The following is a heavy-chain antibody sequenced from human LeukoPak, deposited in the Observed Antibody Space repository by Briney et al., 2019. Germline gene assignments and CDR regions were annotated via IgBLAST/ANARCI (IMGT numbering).Heavy chain of an antibody. CDR1: GYTFTGYY. Sequence: ASVKVSCKASGYTFTGYYIHWVRQAPGQGLEWMGWISPNSGGRNYAQKLQGRVTMTRDTSVSTAHMELSNVRSDDTAVYYCARGTTVTTPFDYWGQGTLVTVSS. CDR3: ARGTTVTTPFDY. D-gene: IGHD4-17*01. V-gene: IGHV1-2*02. J-gene: IGHJ4*02. CDR2: ISPNSGGR.